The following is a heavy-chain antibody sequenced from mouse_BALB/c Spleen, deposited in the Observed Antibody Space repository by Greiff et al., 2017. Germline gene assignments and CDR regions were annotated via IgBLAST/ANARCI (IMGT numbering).Heavy chain of an antibody. CDR1: GFTFSSYT. Sequence: EVQLVESGGGLVQPGGSLKLSCAASGFTFSSYTMSWVRQTPEKRLEWVAYISNGGGSTYYPDTVKGRFTISRDNAKNTLYLQMSSLKSEDTAMYYCARQDGNYYFDYWGQGTTLTVSS. V-gene: IGHV5-12-2*01. J-gene: IGHJ2*01. CDR2: ISNGGGST. D-gene: IGHD2-1*01. CDR3: ARQDGNYYFDY.